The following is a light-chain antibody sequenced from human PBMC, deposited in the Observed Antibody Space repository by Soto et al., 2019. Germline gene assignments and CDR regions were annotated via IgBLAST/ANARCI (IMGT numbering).Light chain of an antibody. J-gene: IGLJ1*01. CDR3: CSFPGTSTLYV. Sequence: QSALTQPASVSGSPGQSLTISCTGTTSDVGSSNFVSWYQQHPGKAPKLIIYEGSRRHSGVSGRFSGSKSGNAASLTISGLQAEDEADYYCCSFPGTSTLYVFGSGTKLTVL. CDR1: TSDVGSSNF. V-gene: IGLV2-23*01. CDR2: EGS.